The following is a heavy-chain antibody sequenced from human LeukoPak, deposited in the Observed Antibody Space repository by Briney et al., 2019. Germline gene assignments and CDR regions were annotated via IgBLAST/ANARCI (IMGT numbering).Heavy chain of an antibody. J-gene: IGHJ3*02. CDR2: INPNSGGT. V-gene: IGHV1-2*06. Sequence: ASLKVSCKASGYTCTGDYMHCVPQAPGQRLERMGRINPNSGGTDYAQKFQGRVTMTRDTSISTAYMELSRLRSDDTAVYYCARDGDAGAFDIWGQGTMVTVSS. CDR1: GYTCTGDY. D-gene: IGHD7-27*01. CDR3: ARDGDAGAFDI.